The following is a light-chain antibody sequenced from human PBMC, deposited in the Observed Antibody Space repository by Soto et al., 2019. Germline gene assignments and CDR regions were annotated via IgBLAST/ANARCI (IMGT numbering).Light chain of an antibody. V-gene: IGKV3D-20*01. CDR3: QQYGSSPPT. CDR1: QSVSSSY. CDR2: DAS. J-gene: IGKJ1*01. Sequence: EIVLTQSPATLSLSPGERATLSCGASQSVSSSYLDWYQQKPGLAPRLLIYDASSRATGIPDRFSGSGCGTDFTLTISRLEPEDFAVYYCQQYGSSPPTFGQGTKVEIK.